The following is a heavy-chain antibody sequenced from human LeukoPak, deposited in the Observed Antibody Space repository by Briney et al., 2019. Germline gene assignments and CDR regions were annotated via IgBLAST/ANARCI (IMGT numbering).Heavy chain of an antibody. CDR1: GFTFSKYL. Sequence: GGSLRPSCAASGFTFSKYLMLWVRQAPGKGLESVSRINTDGTVTTYADSVKGRFTVSRDNADNTMFLQMNSVRDEDTAVYYCATKQWLAPPPDSWGQGTPVTVSS. D-gene: IGHD6-19*01. V-gene: IGHV3-74*01. CDR2: INTDGTVT. J-gene: IGHJ4*02. CDR3: ATKQWLAPPPDS.